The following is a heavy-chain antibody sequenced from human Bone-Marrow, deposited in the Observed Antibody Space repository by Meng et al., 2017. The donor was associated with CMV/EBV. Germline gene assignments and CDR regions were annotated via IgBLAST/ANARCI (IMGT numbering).Heavy chain of an antibody. CDR3: ASDEDDCSSTSCYMGDGYYYYGMDV. CDR2: INSDGSST. J-gene: IGHJ6*01. V-gene: IGHV3-74*01. Sequence: GESLKIYWASSGFTFSSYWLHWVRQAPGKGLAWVSRINSDGSSTSYADSVKGRFTISSDNAKNTLYLQMNSLRAEDTAVYYCASDEDDCSSTSCYMGDGYYYYGMDVWGQGTTVTGSS. D-gene: IGHD2-2*02. CDR1: GFTFSSYW.